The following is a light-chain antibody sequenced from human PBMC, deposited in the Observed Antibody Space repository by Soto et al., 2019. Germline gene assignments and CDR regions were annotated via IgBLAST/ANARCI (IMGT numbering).Light chain of an antibody. CDR3: QQYYGTPIT. Sequence: DIVMSQSPDSLAVSLGERATMNCKSSQSLFYSPNNKNYVAWYQQKPGQPPKLLFYWASTRESGVPDRFSGSGSGTDFTLTIRSLQPEDVAVYYCQQYYGTPITFGQGTRLEIK. J-gene: IGKJ5*01. CDR1: QSLFYSPNNKNY. CDR2: WAS. V-gene: IGKV4-1*01.